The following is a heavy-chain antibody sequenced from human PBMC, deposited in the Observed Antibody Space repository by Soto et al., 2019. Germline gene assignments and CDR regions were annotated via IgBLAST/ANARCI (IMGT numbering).Heavy chain of an antibody. Sequence: PVVSLILSCTSSVFTFRTYSITWFLQAPGKWLEWVSAISGSGSTFYANSVKGRFTISRDNSRNTVSLQMHSLRAEDSAIYYCEKEKDYAFVWGSDRYNYQYWGQGNLVTVSS. D-gene: IGHD3-16*02. J-gene: IGHJ4*02. CDR1: VFTFRTYS. CDR2: ISGSGST. CDR3: EKEKDYAFVWGSDRYNYQY. V-gene: IGHV3-23*01.